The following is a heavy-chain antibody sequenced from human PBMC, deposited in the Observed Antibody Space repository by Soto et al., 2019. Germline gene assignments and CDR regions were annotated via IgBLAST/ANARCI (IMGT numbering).Heavy chain of an antibody. Sequence: GEALKISCQGSGYNFDTYWINWVRQTPGKGLEWMWRIDPIDSKTKYSPALEGHITISVDKSISTTYLQWSSLKASDTAIYYCARRIAGASGYYYYAFDVWGQGTAVTVSS. CDR3: ARRIAGASGYYYYAFDV. CDR2: IDPIDSKT. J-gene: IGHJ6*02. CDR1: GYNFDTYW. V-gene: IGHV5-10-1*01. D-gene: IGHD6-13*01.